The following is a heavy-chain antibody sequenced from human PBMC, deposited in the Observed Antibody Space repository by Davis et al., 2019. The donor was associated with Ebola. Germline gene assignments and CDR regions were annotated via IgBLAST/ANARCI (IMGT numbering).Heavy chain of an antibody. Sequence: SETLSLTCTVSGVSFTGGNWYWSWIRQPPGKGLEWIGFIYFNGATYYNPSLKSRIAISEDTSRNQFSLKLNSVTAADTATYYCARAVSVSPERNRPVHWYLDFWGRGSPATVSA. D-gene: IGHD2-2*01. CDR1: GVSFTGGNWY. CDR3: ARAVSVSPERNRPVHWYLDF. V-gene: IGHV4-31*03. CDR2: IYFNGAT. J-gene: IGHJ2*01.